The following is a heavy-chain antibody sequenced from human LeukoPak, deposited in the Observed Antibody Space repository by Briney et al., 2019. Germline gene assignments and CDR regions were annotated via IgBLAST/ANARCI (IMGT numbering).Heavy chain of an antibody. CDR1: GGSVSSGSYY. V-gene: IGHV4-61*01. J-gene: IGHJ6*02. D-gene: IGHD3-10*01. CDR3: ARDQAHYYGYGMDV. CDR2: IYYSGST. Sequence: NTSETLSLTCTVSGGSVSSGSYYWSWIRQPPGKGLEWIGYIYYSGSTNYNPSLKSRVTISVDTSKNQFSLKLSSVTAADTAVYYCARDQAHYYGYGMDVWGQGTTVTVSS.